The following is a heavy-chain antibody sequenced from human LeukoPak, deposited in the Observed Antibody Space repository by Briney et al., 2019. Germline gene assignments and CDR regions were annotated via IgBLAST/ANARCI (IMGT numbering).Heavy chain of an antibody. CDR3: ARGEDVVGTVNLLDS. D-gene: IGHD2-21*02. V-gene: IGHV3-11*04. CDR2: ISSRSTII. Sequence: GGSLRLSCAASGFTFSDYYMSWIRQAPGKGLEWVSYISSRSTIIYYAESVKGRFSISRDKAKNLVFLQMNSLRADDTAVYYCARGEDVVGTVNLLDSWGQGTLVTVSS. CDR1: GFTFSDYY. J-gene: IGHJ4*02.